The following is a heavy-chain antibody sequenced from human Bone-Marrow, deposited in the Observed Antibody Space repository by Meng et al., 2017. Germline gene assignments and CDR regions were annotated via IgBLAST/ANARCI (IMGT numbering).Heavy chain of an antibody. CDR1: GLSFTDAW. V-gene: IGHV3-15*01. CDR3: ATGAAAADH. CDR2: IKRNSDGGTI. J-gene: IGHJ4*02. Sequence: VQLVESGGGLVKPGGFLRLSCVASGLSFTDAWMSWVRQAPGKGLEWVGRIKRNSDGGTIDYAAPVKGRFTISRDDSKNTLYLQMDSLITEDTAVYFCATGAAAADHWGQGTLVTASS. D-gene: IGHD6-13*01.